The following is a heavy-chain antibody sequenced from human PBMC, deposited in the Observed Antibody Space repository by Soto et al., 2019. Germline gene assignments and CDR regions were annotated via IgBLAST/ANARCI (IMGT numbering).Heavy chain of an antibody. Sequence: PEGSLRLSCAASGLIFTNYAMNWVRQAPGKGLEWVSVIGGRGNSAYYADSVQGRFTISRDNSKNTLSLQMSSLTADDTAIYYCVREGHGGIDFWGRGTMVTVSS. CDR3: VREGHGGIDF. CDR1: GLIFTNYA. J-gene: IGHJ3*01. CDR2: IGGRGNSA. V-gene: IGHV3-23*01.